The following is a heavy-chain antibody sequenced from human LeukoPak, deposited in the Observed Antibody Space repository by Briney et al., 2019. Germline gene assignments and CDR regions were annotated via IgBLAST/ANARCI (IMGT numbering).Heavy chain of an antibody. CDR2: INTNTGNP. CDR3: ASAGNMGPYYYYYYYMDV. J-gene: IGHJ6*03. CDR1: GYTFTSYA. D-gene: IGHD1-26*01. Sequence: ASVKVSCKASGYTFTSYAMNWVRQAPGQGLEWMGWINTNTGNPTYAQGFTGRFVFSLDTSVSTAYLQISSLKAEDTAVYYCASAGNMGPYYYYYYYMDVWGKGTTVTVSS. V-gene: IGHV7-4-1*02.